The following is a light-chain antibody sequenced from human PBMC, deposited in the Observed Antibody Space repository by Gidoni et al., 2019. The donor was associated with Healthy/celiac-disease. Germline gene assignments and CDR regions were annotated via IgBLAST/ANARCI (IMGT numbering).Light chain of an antibody. J-gene: IGLJ2*01. Sequence: SYELTQPPSVSVSPGQTARITCSGDALPKQYAYWYQQKPGQAPVLVIYKDSERPSGLPERFSGSSSGTTVTLTISGVQAEDEADYYCQSADSSGTYPSVVFGGGTKLTVL. CDR2: KDS. CDR1: ALPKQY. V-gene: IGLV3-25*02. CDR3: QSADSSGTYPSVV.